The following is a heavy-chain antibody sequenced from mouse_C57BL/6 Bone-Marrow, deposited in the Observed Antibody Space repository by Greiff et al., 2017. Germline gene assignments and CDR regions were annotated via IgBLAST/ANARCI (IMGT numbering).Heavy chain of an antibody. Sequence: QVQLQQSDAELVKPGASVKISCKVSGYTFTDHTIHWMKQRPEQGLEWIGYIYPRDGSTKYNEKFKGKATLTADKSSSTAYMQLNSLTSEDSAVYFCARRPTYYGSSYKYFDYWGQGTTLTVSS. CDR1: GYTFTDHT. V-gene: IGHV1-78*01. CDR3: ARRPTYYGSSYKYFDY. J-gene: IGHJ2*01. D-gene: IGHD1-1*01. CDR2: IYPRDGST.